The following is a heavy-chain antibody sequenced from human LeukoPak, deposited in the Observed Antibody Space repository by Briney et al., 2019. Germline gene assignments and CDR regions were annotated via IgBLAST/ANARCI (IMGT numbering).Heavy chain of an antibody. D-gene: IGHD3-16*01. Sequence: SETLSLTCTVSGGSISPYYWTWIRQPPGKGLEWIGYIYYSGSTNYNPSLTSRVTISVDTSKNQFSLKLSSVTAADTAVYYCARAPGIMSGNWRFDHWPQGTVVTVSS. CDR1: GGSISPYY. CDR2: IYYSGST. V-gene: IGHV4-59*12. CDR3: ARAPGIMSGNWRFDH. J-gene: IGHJ5*02.